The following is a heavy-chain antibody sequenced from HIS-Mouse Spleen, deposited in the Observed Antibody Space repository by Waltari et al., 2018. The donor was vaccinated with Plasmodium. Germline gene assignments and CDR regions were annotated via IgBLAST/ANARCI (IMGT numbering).Heavy chain of an antibody. J-gene: IGHJ3*02. CDR1: GGSFSGYY. V-gene: IGHV4-34*01. CDR3: ARAPYGIVATTNAFDI. D-gene: IGHD5-12*01. CDR2: INHSGST. Sequence: QVQLQQWGAGLLKPSETLSLTCAVYGGSFSGYYWRWIRQPPGKGLEWIGEINHSGSTNYNPSLKSRVTISVDTSKNQFSLKLSSVTAADTAVYYCARAPYGIVATTNAFDIWGQGTMVTVSS.